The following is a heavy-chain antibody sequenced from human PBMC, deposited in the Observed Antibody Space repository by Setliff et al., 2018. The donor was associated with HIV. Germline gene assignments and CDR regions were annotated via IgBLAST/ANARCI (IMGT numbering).Heavy chain of an antibody. D-gene: IGHD3-10*01. V-gene: IGHV3-7*01. J-gene: IGHJ3*01. CDR2: IKSDGTEK. Sequence: PGGSLRLSCIASGFSFNNYYMTWVRQAPGKGLEWVGNIKSDGTEKNYADSVRGRFTISRDNTKNSLYLQINSLRAEDTAVYYCAREVLRGGDDAFGLWGRGTVVTVSS. CDR1: GFSFNNYY. CDR3: AREVLRGGDDAFGL.